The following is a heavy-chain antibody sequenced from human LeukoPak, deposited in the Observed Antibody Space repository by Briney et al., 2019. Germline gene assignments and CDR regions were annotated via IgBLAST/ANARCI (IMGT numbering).Heavy chain of an antibody. D-gene: IGHD3-22*01. J-gene: IGHJ5*02. CDR2: IYHSGST. Sequence: PSQTLSLTCTVSGGSISSGGYYWSWIRQPPGKGLEWIGYIYHSGSTYYNPSLKSRVTISVDTSKNQFSLKLSSVTAADTAVYYCARVLSFYVSSGLQNWFDPWGQGTLVTVSS. V-gene: IGHV4-30-2*05. CDR1: GGSISSGGYY. CDR3: ARVLSFYVSSGLQNWFDP.